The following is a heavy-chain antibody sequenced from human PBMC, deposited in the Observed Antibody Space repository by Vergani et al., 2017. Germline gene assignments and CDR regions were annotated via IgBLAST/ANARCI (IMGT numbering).Heavy chain of an antibody. D-gene: IGHD6-19*01. Sequence: QVQLVQSGAEVKKPGASVKVSCKASGFPFTSYYMHWVRQAPGQGLEWMGIINPSGGSTSYAQKFQGRVTMTRDTSTSTVYMELSSLRSEDTAVYYCAMAVAGGANFDYWGQGTLVTVSS. CDR2: INPSGGST. CDR3: AMAVAGGANFDY. V-gene: IGHV1-46*01. J-gene: IGHJ4*02. CDR1: GFPFTSYY.